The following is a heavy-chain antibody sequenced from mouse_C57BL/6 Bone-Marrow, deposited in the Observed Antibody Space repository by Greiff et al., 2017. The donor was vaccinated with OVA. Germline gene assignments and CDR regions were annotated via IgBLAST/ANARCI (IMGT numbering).Heavy chain of an antibody. CDR1: GYTFTDYY. Sequence: QVHVKQSGPELVKPGASVKISCKASGYTFTDYYINWVKQRPGQGLEWIGWIFPGSGSTYYNEKFKGKATLTVDKSSSTAYMLLSSLTSEDSAVYFCARYDDGYPGYAMDYWGQGTSVTVSS. CDR2: IFPGSGST. CDR3: ARYDDGYPGYAMDY. D-gene: IGHD2-3*01. J-gene: IGHJ4*01. V-gene: IGHV1-75*01.